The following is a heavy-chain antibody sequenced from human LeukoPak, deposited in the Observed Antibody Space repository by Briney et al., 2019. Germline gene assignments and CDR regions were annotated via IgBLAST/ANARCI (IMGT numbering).Heavy chain of an antibody. V-gene: IGHV1-46*01. D-gene: IGHD5-12*01. CDR3: ARGVEVATMFDY. Sequence: ASVKVSCKASGDTFTSYYMHWVRQAPGQGLEWMGIINPSGGSTSYAQKFQGRVTMTRDMSTSTVYMELSSLRSEDTAVYYCARGVEVATMFDYWGQGTLVTVSS. CDR2: INPSGGST. CDR1: GDTFTSYY. J-gene: IGHJ4*02.